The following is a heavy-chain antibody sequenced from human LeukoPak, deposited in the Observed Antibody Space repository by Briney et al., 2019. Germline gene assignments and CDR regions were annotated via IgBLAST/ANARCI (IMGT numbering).Heavy chain of an antibody. V-gene: IGHV3-23*01. CDR3: AKDSAFYYIDV. CDR1: GFTFSSYG. Sequence: GGTLRLSCAASGFTFSSYGMSWVRQAPGKGLEWVSAISGSGGTTYYADSVKGRFTISRDNSKNTLYLQMNSLKGDDTAVYYCAKDSAFYYIDVWGKGTTVIISS. CDR2: ISGSGGTT. D-gene: IGHD3-10*01. J-gene: IGHJ6*03.